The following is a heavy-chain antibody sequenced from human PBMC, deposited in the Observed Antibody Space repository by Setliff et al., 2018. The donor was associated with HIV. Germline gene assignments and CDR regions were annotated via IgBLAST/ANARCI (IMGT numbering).Heavy chain of an antibody. CDR3: ARHSPVTTEDYMDV. D-gene: IGHD4-17*01. CDR2: IYHSGAT. Sequence: SETLSLTCTLSGDSVTTPYYWGWIRQPPGKGLEWVGSIYHSGATYFTPSLKSRVTLSVDTSKNQYFLRLTSVSAADTGLYFCARHSPVTTEDYMDVWGKGTTVTVSS. CDR1: GDSVTTPYY. J-gene: IGHJ6*03. V-gene: IGHV4-38-2*02.